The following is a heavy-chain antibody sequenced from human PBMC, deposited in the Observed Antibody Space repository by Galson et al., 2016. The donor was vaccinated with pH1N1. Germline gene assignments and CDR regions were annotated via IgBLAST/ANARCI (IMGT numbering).Heavy chain of an antibody. V-gene: IGHV4-34*01. Sequence: TLSLTCALYGGSFSGHYWSWIRQSPGKGLEWIGEISHSGRPDYNPSLEGRVTVSIDTSMNQFSLNLMSVAAADTAVYYCARHSTSGFPGIEVAARRRPFDIWGPGTMVIVSS. J-gene: IGHJ3*02. CDR2: ISHSGRP. D-gene: IGHD6-19*01. CDR3: ARHSTSGFPGIEVAARRRPFDI. CDR1: GGSFSGHY.